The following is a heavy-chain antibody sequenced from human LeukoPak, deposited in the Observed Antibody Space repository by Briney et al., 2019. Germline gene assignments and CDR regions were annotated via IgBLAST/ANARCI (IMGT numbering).Heavy chain of an antibody. Sequence: ASVKVSCKASGYTFTSYDIIWLRQATGQGLEWMGWMNPNSGNTGSAQKFQGRVTMTRNTSIRTAYMELSSLTSEDTAVYYCARSRALLRDDILSGYYYNWFDPWGQGTLVTVSS. CDR2: MNPNSGNT. V-gene: IGHV1-8*02. CDR1: GYTFTSYD. D-gene: IGHD3-9*01. J-gene: IGHJ5*02. CDR3: ARSRALLRDDILSGYYYNWFDP.